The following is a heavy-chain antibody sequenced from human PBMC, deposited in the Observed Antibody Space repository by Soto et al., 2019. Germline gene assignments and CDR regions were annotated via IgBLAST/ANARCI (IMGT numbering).Heavy chain of an antibody. V-gene: IGHV3-11*06. CDR2: ISSSSSYT. Sequence: TGGSLRLSCAASGFTFSDYYMSWIRQAPGKGLEWVPYISSSSSYTNYADSVKGRFTISRDNAKNSLYLQMNSLRAEDTAVYYCARVLGATQFHFDYWGQGTLVTVSS. CDR3: ARVLGATQFHFDY. J-gene: IGHJ4*02. CDR1: GFTFSDYY. D-gene: IGHD1-26*01.